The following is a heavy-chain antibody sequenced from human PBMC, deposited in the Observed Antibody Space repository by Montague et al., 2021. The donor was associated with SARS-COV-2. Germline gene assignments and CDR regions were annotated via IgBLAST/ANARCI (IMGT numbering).Heavy chain of an antibody. V-gene: IGHV4-39*01. J-gene: IGHJ5*02. Sequence: SETLSLTCTVSGGSISSSSYYWGWIRQPPGKGLEWIGSIYYSGSTNYNPSLKSRVTISVDTSKNQFSLKLSSVTAADTAVYYCARGVTMIVVVMRYNWFDPWGQGTLVTVSS. CDR2: IYYSGST. CDR1: GGSISSSSYY. D-gene: IGHD3-22*01. CDR3: ARGVTMIVVVMRYNWFDP.